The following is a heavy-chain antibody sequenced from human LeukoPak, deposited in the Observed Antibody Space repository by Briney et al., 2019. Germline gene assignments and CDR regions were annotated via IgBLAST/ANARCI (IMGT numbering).Heavy chain of an antibody. D-gene: IGHD1-1*01. CDR3: TNWNAARFDF. Sequence: GGSLRLSCAASGFTFNNAWMNWVRQAAGKGLEWVGRILSLTNGGTTDYAAPVKGRFTISRDDSKNTVYLQMNSLKTEDTAVYYCTNWNAARFDFWGQGTLVTVSS. V-gene: IGHV3-15*01. CDR1: GFTFNNAW. J-gene: IGHJ4*02. CDR2: ILSLTNGGTT.